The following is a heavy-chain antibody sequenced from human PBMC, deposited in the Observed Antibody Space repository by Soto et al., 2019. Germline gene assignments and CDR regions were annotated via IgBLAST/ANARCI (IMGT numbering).Heavy chain of an antibody. CDR1: GGSISSYY. Sequence: QVQLQESGPGLVKPSETLSLTCTVSGGSISSYYWSWIRQPAGKGLEWIGRIYTSGSTTYNPSLKSRVTMSVDTSKNQFSLKLSSVTAADTAVYYCARGPTGYSSGWYASGLVFDYWGQGTLVTVSS. D-gene: IGHD6-19*01. V-gene: IGHV4-4*07. CDR3: ARGPTGYSSGWYASGLVFDY. J-gene: IGHJ4*02. CDR2: IYTSGST.